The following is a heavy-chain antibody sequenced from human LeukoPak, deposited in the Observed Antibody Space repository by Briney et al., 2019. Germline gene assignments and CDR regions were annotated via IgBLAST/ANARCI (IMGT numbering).Heavy chain of an antibody. V-gene: IGHV1-18*01. D-gene: IGHD3-10*01. J-gene: IGHJ6*03. CDR2: ISAYNGNT. Sequence: GASVKVSCKASGYTFTSYGISWVRQAPGQGLEWMGWISAYNGNTNYAQKLQGRVTMTTDTSTSTAYMELRSLRSDDTAVYYWSRGRYHYGSGSYSPWDYYYYYMDVWGKGTTVTISS. CDR1: GYTFTSYG. CDR3: SRGRYHYGSGSYSPWDYYYYYMDV.